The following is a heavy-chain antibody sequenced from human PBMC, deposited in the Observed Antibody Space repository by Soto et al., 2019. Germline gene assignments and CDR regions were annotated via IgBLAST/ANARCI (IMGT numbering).Heavy chain of an antibody. CDR2: IYYSGNT. V-gene: IGHV4-31*03. CDR3: ARLAYGGNPTFFDY. CDR1: CTSIITGGYC. J-gene: IGHJ4*02. Sequence: SDTLSLTCSVSCTSIITGGYCWSWIRQLPGKGLEWIGCIYYSGNTYSKASLKSRFGTSLDTSTNKVSLKLTSVTAADTAVYYCARLAYGGNPTFFDYWRQGTLVTVPS. D-gene: IGHD4-17*01.